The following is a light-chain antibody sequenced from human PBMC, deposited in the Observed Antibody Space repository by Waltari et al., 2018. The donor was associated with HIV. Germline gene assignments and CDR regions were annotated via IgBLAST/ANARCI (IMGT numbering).Light chain of an antibody. CDR1: SSNIVSNY. CDR2: RPN. J-gene: IGLJ3*02. Sequence: QSVVTQPPSASGTPGHRVTISCSGSSSNIVSNYVYWYQQAPGTDPILLSYRPNQRSSGFPDRLSGSKSGTAASLAISGLRPEDEAEYYCAAWDDSLSGWVFGGGTKLTVL. V-gene: IGLV1-47*01. CDR3: AAWDDSLSGWV.